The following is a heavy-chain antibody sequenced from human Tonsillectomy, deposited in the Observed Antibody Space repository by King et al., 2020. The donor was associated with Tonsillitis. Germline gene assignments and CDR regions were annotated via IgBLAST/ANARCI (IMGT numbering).Heavy chain of an antibody. CDR1: GFTFSSYG. J-gene: IGHJ3*02. Sequence: VQLVESGGGVVQPGRSRRLSWAASGFTFSSYGRHWVSQAPGKGLECVAVIWYDGSNKYYADSVKGRFTISRDNSKNTLYLQMNSLRAEDTAVYYCARGLGAFDIWGQGTMVTVSS. CDR2: IWYDGSNK. V-gene: IGHV3-33*08. D-gene: IGHD3-16*01. CDR3: ARGLGAFDI.